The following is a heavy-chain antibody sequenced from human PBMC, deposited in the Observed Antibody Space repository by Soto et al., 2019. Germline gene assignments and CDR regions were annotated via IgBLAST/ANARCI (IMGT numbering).Heavy chain of an antibody. V-gene: IGHV4-30-2*01. CDR3: ARGPYNYDSSGYLNWFDP. D-gene: IGHD3-22*01. CDR2: IYHSGST. J-gene: IGHJ5*02. CDR1: GGSISSGGYS. Sequence: QLQLQESGSGLVKPSQTLSLTCAVSGGSISSGGYSWSWIRQPPGKGLEWIGYIYHSGSTYYNPSLKSRVTISVDRSKNQFSLKLSSVTAADTAVYYCARGPYNYDSSGYLNWFDPWGHGTLVTVSS.